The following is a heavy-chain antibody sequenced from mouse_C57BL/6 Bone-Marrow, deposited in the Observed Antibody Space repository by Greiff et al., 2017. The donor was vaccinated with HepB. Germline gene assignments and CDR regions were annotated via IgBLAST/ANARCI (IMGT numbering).Heavy chain of an antibody. CDR3: ARQNRSSSPFAY. CDR2: IDPSDSYT. J-gene: IGHJ3*01. CDR1: GYTFTSYW. D-gene: IGHD1-1*01. Sequence: QVQLQQPGAELVKPGASVKLSCKASGYTFTSYWMQWVKQRPGQGLEWIGEIDPSDSYTNYNQKFKGKATLTVDTSSSTAYMQLSSLTSEDSAVYYCARQNRSSSPFAYWGQGTLVTVSA. V-gene: IGHV1-50*01.